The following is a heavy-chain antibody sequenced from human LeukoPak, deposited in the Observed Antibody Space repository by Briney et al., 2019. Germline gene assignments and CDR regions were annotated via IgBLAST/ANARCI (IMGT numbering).Heavy chain of an antibody. V-gene: IGHV7-4-1*02. D-gene: IGHD4-17*01. CDR3: ARGTHTVTHRYSHWYFDL. J-gene: IGHJ2*01. CDR2: INTNTGNP. Sequence: ASVKVSCKASGYTFTSYAMNWVRQAPGQGLEWMGWINTNTGNPTYAQGFTGRFVFSLDTSVSTAYLQISSLKAEDTAVYYCARGTHTVTHRYSHWYFDLWGRGTLVTVSS. CDR1: GYTFTSYA.